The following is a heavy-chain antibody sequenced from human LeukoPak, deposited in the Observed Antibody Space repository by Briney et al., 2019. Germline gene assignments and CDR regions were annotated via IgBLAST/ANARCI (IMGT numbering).Heavy chain of an antibody. V-gene: IGHV1-46*01. CDR1: GYTFTSHY. CDR3: ARAPRGRYCSSTSCPTDAFDI. CDR2: INPSGGST. D-gene: IGHD2-2*01. J-gene: IGHJ3*02. Sequence: EASVKVSCKASGYTFTSHYMHWVRQAPGQGLEWMGIINPSGGSTSYAQKFQGRVTMTRDMSTSTVYMELSSLRSEDTAVYYCARAPRGRYCSSTSCPTDAFDIWGQGTMVTVSS.